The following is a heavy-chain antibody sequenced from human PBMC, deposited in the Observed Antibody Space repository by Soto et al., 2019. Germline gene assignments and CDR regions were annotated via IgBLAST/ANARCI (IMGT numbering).Heavy chain of an antibody. CDR3: ARRPLEDCSGGSCYHDRYFDL. J-gene: IGHJ2*01. CDR2: IDPSDSYT. V-gene: IGHV5-10-1*01. CDR1: GYSFTSYW. Sequence: GESLKISCKGSGYSFTSYWISWVRQMPGKGLEWMGRIDPSDSYTNYSPSFQGHVTISADKSISTAYLQWSSLKASDTAMYYCARRPLEDCSGGSCYHDRYFDLWGRGTLVTVS. D-gene: IGHD2-15*01.